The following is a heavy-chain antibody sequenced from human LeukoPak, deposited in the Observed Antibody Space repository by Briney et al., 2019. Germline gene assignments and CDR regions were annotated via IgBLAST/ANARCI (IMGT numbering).Heavy chain of an antibody. CDR1: GGTFSSYA. CDR2: IIPIFGTA. Sequence: SVKVSCKASGGTFSSYAISWVRQAPGQGLEWMGGIIPIFGTANYAQKFQGRVTITADESTSTAYMELSSLRSEDTAVYYCATYDYGDYRYYYYYMDVWGKGPTVTVSS. CDR3: ATYDYGDYRYYYYYMDV. J-gene: IGHJ6*03. V-gene: IGHV1-69*13. D-gene: IGHD4-17*01.